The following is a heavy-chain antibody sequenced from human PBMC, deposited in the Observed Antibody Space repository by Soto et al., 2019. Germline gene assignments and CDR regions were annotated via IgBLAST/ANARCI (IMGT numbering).Heavy chain of an antibody. CDR1: GASIRSGGYY. CDR3: ARIEMASIK. J-gene: IGHJ4*02. CDR2: IYYTGST. Sequence: PSETLSLTCSVSGASIRSGGYYWSWLRQSPGKGLEWIGHIYYTGSTFYSPSLKSRLTISLDTSKIQFSLDLRSVTAADTAMYYCARIEMASIKWGRGTLVTVSS. V-gene: IGHV4-31*03.